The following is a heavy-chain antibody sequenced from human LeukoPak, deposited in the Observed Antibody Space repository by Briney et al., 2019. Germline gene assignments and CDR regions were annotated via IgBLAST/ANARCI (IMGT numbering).Heavy chain of an antibody. CDR1: GGSISSYY. J-gene: IGHJ4*02. CDR3: ARHDYSNNLFCDY. Sequence: SETLSLTCTVSGGSISSYYWSWIRQPPGKGLEWIGYIYYSGSTNYNPSLKSRVTISVDTSKNQFSLKLSSVTAADTAVYYCARHDYSNNLFCDYWGQGTLVTVSS. D-gene: IGHD4-4*01. CDR2: IYYSGST. V-gene: IGHV4-59*08.